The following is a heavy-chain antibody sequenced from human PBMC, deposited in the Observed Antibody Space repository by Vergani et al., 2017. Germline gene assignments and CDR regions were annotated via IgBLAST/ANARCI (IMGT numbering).Heavy chain of an antibody. CDR1: GYTFSNYY. D-gene: IGHD3-9*01. CDR2: INPSGGHT. V-gene: IGHV1-46*03. J-gene: IGHJ4*02. Sequence: QVQVVQSGAEVKKSGASVKVSCKTSGYTFSNYYMHWVRQAPGQGLEWMGIINPSGGHTNYAQKFQGRVTMTRDTSTSTVYMELSSLRSEATAIYDCARGDYCILTGYRYWGQGTLVTVSA. CDR3: ARGDYCILTGYRY.